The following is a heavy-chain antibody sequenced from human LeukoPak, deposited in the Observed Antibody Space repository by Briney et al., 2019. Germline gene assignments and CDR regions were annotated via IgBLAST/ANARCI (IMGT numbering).Heavy chain of an antibody. D-gene: IGHD3-10*01. V-gene: IGHV4-39*01. CDR2: IYHSGYT. CDR1: GGSINSSSYY. CDR3: ARSSMFRGVTVDY. J-gene: IGHJ4*02. Sequence: SETLSLTCTVSGGSINSSSYYWGWIRQPPGKALEWIGGIYHSGYTYYNPSLKSRVTISVDTSKNQFSLKLSSVTAADTAVYYCARSSMFRGVTVDYWGQGTLVTVSS.